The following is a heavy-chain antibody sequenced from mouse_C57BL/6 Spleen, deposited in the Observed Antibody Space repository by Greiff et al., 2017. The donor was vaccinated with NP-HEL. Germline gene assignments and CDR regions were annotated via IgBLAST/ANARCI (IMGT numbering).Heavy chain of an antibody. CDR2: INPYNGGT. J-gene: IGHJ4*01. CDR3: ASSGDYDEGGAMDY. Sequence: EVQLQQSGPVLVKPGASVKMSCKASGYTFTDYYMNWVKQSHGKSLEWIGVINPYNGGTSYNQKFKGKATLTVDKSSSTAYMELNSLTSEDSAVYYCASSGDYDEGGAMDYWGQGTSVTVSS. CDR1: GYTFTDYY. D-gene: IGHD2-4*01. V-gene: IGHV1-19*01.